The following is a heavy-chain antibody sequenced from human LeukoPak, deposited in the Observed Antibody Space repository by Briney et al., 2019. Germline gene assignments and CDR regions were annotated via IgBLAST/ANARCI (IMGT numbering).Heavy chain of an antibody. CDR2: INHSGST. V-gene: IGHV4-34*01. J-gene: IGHJ4*02. CDR3: ARRGIRGYGY. CDR1: GGSFSDYY. Sequence: SETLSLTCTISGGSFSDYYWSWIRQPPGKGLEWIGEINHSGSTNYNPSLKSRVTISVDTSKNQFSLKLSSVTAADTAVYYCARRGIRGYGYWGQGTLVTVSS. D-gene: IGHD5-12*01.